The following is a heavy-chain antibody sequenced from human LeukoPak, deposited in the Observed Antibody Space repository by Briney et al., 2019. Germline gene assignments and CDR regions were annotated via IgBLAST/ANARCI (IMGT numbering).Heavy chain of an antibody. V-gene: IGHV1-2*04. CDR1: GYTFTGYY. CDR3: ARGGFDSSGLRSVYFDY. Sequence: ASVKVSCKASGYTFTGYYTHWVRQAPGQGLEWMGWINPNSGGTNYAQKFQGWVTMTRDTSISTAYMELSRLRSDDTAVYYCARGGFDSSGLRSVYFDYWGQGTLVTVSS. J-gene: IGHJ4*02. CDR2: INPNSGGT. D-gene: IGHD3-22*01.